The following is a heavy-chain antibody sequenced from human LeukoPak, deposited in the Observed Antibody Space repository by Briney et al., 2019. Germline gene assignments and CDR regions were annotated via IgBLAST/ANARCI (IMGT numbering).Heavy chain of an antibody. V-gene: IGHV1-69*04. CDR2: IIPILGIA. Sequence: SVKVSCKASGGTFSSYAISWVRQAPGQGLEWMGRIIPILGIANYAQKFQGRVTITADKSTSTAYMELSSLRSEGTAVYYCARASEVTHSSWYVPPFDTWGQGTLVTVSS. CDR3: ARASEVTHSSWYVPPFDT. D-gene: IGHD6-13*01. J-gene: IGHJ4*02. CDR1: GGTFSSYA.